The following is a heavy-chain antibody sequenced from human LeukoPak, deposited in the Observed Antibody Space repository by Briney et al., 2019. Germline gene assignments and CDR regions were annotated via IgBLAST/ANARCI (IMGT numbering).Heavy chain of an antibody. D-gene: IGHD5-24*01. Sequence: GGSLRLSCAASGFTFSSYGMNWVRQAPGKGLEWVAFIRYDGSNQYYADSVKGRFTISRDNSKNTLYLQMNSLRAEDTAVYYCAKDRGIEMATITGFDYWGQGTLVTVSS. J-gene: IGHJ4*02. CDR2: IRYDGSNQ. V-gene: IGHV3-30*02. CDR1: GFTFSSYG. CDR3: AKDRGIEMATITGFDY.